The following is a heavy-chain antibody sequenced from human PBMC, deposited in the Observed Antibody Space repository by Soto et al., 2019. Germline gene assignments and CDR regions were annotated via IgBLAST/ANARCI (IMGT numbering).Heavy chain of an antibody. Sequence: APVKVSCKASGYTFTSYGISWVRQAPGQGLEWMGWISAYNGNTNYAQKLQGRVTMTTDTSTSTAYMELRSLRSDDTAGYYCAKDLKYCSSTTCYLEGPLGVPYSYHGLDVWGQGSTVTVSS. J-gene: IGHJ6*02. CDR1: GYTFTSYG. V-gene: IGHV1-18*01. D-gene: IGHD2-2*01. CDR3: AKDLKYCSSTTCYLEGPLGVPYSYHGLDV. CDR2: ISAYNGNT.